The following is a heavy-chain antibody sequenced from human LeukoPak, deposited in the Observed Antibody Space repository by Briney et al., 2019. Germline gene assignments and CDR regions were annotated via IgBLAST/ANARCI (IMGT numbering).Heavy chain of an antibody. CDR2: ISNSGGSK. D-gene: IGHD3-3*01. CDR3: AKARYDFWSAKGD. Sequence: GGSLRLSCAASGFTFSNHAMSWVRQAPGKGLEWVSTISNSGGSKFYAGSVKGRFTISTDASNNTLYLQMHTLRVDDTAIYFCAKARYDFWSAKGDWGQGTLVTVSS. CDR1: GFTFSNHA. V-gene: IGHV3-23*01. J-gene: IGHJ4*02.